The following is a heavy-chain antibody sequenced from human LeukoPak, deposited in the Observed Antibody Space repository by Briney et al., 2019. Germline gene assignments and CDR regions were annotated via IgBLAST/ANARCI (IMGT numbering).Heavy chain of an antibody. J-gene: IGHJ4*02. V-gene: IGHV4-34*01. D-gene: IGHD4-17*01. Sequence: SETLSLTCAVYGGSFSGYYWSWIRQPPGKGLEWIGEINHSGSANYNPSLKSRVTISVDTSKNQFSLKLSSVTAADTAVYYCAKDFAPNNDYGDYSTWDYWGQGTLVTVSS. CDR1: GGSFSGYY. CDR3: AKDFAPNNDYGDYSTWDY. CDR2: INHSGSA.